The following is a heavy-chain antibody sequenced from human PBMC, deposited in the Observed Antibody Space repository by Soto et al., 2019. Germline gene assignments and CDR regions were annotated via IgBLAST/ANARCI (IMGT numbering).Heavy chain of an antibody. D-gene: IGHD6-6*01. CDR1: GGSISSGGYY. CDR2: IYYSGST. CDR3: ARVRPHARPFDY. Sequence: SETLSLTCTVSGGSISSGGYYWSWIRQHPGKGLEWIGYIYYSGSTYYNPSPKSRVTISVDTSKNQFSLKLSSVTAADTAVYYCARVRPHARPFDYWGQGTLVTVSS. J-gene: IGHJ4*02. V-gene: IGHV4-31*03.